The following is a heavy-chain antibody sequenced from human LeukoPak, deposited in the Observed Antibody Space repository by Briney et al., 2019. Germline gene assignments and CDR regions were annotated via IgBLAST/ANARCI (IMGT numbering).Heavy chain of an antibody. V-gene: IGHV3-23*01. CDR3: AKGSTGWHLGFLDS. Sequence: PGGSLTLSCAASGFTFSNAWMSWLRQAPGRGLEGATVISGYDGSTYYADSVKGRFTISRDKSKNTVYLQMNSLRAEDTAVYYCAKGSTGWHLGFLDSWGQGTPVTVSS. CDR2: ISGYDGST. CDR1: GFTFSNAW. J-gene: IGHJ4*02. D-gene: IGHD2-8*02.